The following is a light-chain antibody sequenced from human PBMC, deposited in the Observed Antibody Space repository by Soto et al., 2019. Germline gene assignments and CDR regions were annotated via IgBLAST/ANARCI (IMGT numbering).Light chain of an antibody. CDR3: CSYSTSSTSLYV. V-gene: IGLV2-14*01. CDR1: SRDVGGSHY. CDR2: EAT. J-gene: IGLJ1*01. Sequence: QSALTQPASVSGSPGQSITISCTGTSRDVGGSHYVSWYQHHPGKAPKLLIYEATFRPSGVSDRFSGSRSGSTASLTISGLQAEDGAEYYCCSYSTSSTSLYVFGTGTKLTVL.